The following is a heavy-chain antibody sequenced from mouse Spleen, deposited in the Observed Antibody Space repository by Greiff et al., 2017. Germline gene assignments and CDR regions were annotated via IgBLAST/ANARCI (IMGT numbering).Heavy chain of an antibody. J-gene: IGHJ2*01. CDR1: GFSFTSYG. V-gene: IGHV2-2*01. Sequence: QVQLQQSGPGLVQPSQSLSITCTVSGFSFTSYGVHWVRQSPGKGLEWLGVIWSGGSTDYNAAFISRLSISKYNSKSQVFFKMNSLQADDTAIYYCARNGNGKGPYYFDYWGQGTTLTVSS. D-gene: IGHD1-1*01. CDR2: IWSGGST. CDR3: ARNGNGKGPYYFDY.